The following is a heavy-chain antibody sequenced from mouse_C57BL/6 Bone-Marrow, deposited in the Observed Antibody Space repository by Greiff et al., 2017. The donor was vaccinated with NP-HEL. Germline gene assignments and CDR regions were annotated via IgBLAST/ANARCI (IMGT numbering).Heavy chain of an antibody. CDR3: TSNWDGYYFDY. Sequence: EVKLEESGGGLVQPGGSMKLSCAASGFTFSDSWMDWVRQSPEKGLEWVAEIRNKANNHATYYAESVKGRFTISRDDSTSSVYLQMTSLRAEDTGIYYCTSNWDGYYFDYWGQGTTLTVSA. CDR1: GFTFSDSW. D-gene: IGHD4-1*01. J-gene: IGHJ2*01. CDR2: IRNKANNHAT. V-gene: IGHV6-6*01.